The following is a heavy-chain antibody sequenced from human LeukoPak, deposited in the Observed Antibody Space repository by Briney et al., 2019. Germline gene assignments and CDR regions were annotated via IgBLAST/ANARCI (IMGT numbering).Heavy chain of an antibody. CDR3: AHIRTYYYDSSASTFDY. J-gene: IGHJ4*02. D-gene: IGHD3-22*01. CDR1: GFSLSTSGVG. Sequence: SGPTLVNPTQTLTLTCTFSGFSLSTSGVGVGWIRQPPGKALEWLALIYWNDDKRYRPSLRSRLTITKDTSKNQVVLTMTNMDPVDTATYYCAHIRTYYYDSSASTFDYWGQGTLVTVSS. CDR2: IYWNDDK. V-gene: IGHV2-5*01.